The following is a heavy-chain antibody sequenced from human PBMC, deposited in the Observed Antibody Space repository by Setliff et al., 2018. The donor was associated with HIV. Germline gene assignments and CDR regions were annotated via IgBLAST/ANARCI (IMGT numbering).Heavy chain of an antibody. CDR2: IFSNDEK. V-gene: IGHV2-26*01. Sequence: SGPTLVNPTQTLTLTCTFSGFSLSTSGMYVSWIRQPPGKALEWLAHIFSNDEKSYSTSLKSRPTISKDTSKSQVVLTMTNMDPVDTATYYCARITGWGYYGSGTFGYWGQGTLVTVSS. CDR1: GFSLSTSGMY. J-gene: IGHJ4*02. CDR3: ARITGWGYYGSGTFGY. D-gene: IGHD3-10*01.